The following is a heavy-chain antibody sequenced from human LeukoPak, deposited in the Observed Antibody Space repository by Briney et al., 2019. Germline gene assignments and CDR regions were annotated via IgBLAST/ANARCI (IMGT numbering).Heavy chain of an antibody. CDR2: IYYSGST. D-gene: IGHD6-19*01. CDR3: ARLRVAVIDY. CDR1: GGSISSSSYY. V-gene: IGHV4-39*01. J-gene: IGHJ4*02. Sequence: PSETLSLTCTVSGGSISSSSYYWGWIRQPPGKGLEWIGSIYYSGSTYYNPSLKSRVTISVATSKNQFSLKLSSVTAADTAVYYCARLRVAVIDYWGQGTLVTVSS.